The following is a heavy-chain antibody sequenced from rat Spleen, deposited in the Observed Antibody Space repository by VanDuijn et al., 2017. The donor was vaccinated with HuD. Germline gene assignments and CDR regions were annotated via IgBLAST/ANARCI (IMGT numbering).Heavy chain of an antibody. CDR1: GFTFSNYY. D-gene: IGHD1-12*02. Sequence: EVQLVESDGGLVQPGRSLKLSCAASGFTFSNYYMAWVRQAPTKGLEWVAYISAGGDSSYYRDSVKGRFTISRDNPKSTLFLQMDSLRSEDTATYYCARHEYYDGSYYHYFDYWGQGVMVTVSS. J-gene: IGHJ2*01. CDR2: ISAGGDSS. CDR3: ARHEYYDGSYYHYFDY. V-gene: IGHV5-25*01.